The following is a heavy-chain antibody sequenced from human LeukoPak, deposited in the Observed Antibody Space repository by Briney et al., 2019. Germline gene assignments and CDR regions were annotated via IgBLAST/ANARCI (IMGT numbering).Heavy chain of an antibody. CDR1: GYTLTELS. Sequence: ASVKVSCKVSGYTLTELSMHWVRQAPGKGLEWMGGFDPEDGETVYAQRFQGRVTMTEDTSTDTDYMELSSLRSEDTAVYYCATGRLRLGEFSLGYWGQGTLVTVSS. D-gene: IGHD3-16*02. CDR3: ATGRLRLGEFSLGY. CDR2: FDPEDGET. J-gene: IGHJ4*02. V-gene: IGHV1-24*01.